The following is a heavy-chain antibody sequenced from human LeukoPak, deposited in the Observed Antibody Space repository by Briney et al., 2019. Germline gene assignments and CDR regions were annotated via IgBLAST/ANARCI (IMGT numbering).Heavy chain of an antibody. Sequence: PGGSLRLSCAASGFTVSSNYMSWVRQAPGKGLEWVSAISGGGGSTYYADSVKGRFTISRDNSKNTLYLLMNSLRAEDTAIYSCAKDLWGSIADYFDYWGQGTLVSVSS. V-gene: IGHV3-23*01. CDR3: AKDLWGSIADYFDY. CDR1: GFTVSSNY. D-gene: IGHD2-15*01. J-gene: IGHJ4*02. CDR2: ISGGGGST.